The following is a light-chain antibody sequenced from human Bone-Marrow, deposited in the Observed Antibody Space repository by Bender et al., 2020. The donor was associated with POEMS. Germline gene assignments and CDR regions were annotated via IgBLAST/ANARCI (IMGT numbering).Light chain of an antibody. CDR3: QVWDSSSDLWV. J-gene: IGLJ3*02. V-gene: IGLV3-25*02. CDR1: GLPNQY. CDR2: KDS. Sequence: SYELTQPPSVSVSPGQTARITCSGHGLPNQYAYWYQQKPGQAPVLVIYKDSERPSGIPERFSASNSGNTATLTISRVEAGDEADYYCQVWDSSSDLWVFGGGTKLTVL.